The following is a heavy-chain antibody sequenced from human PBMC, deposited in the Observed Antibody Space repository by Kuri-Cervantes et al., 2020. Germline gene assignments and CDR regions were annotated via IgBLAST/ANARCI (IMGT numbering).Heavy chain of an antibody. V-gene: IGHV4-39*01. CDR2: IYYSGST. J-gene: IGHJ3*02. CDR3: AGDYYYDRTHPWGDAFDI. D-gene: IGHD3-22*01. Sequence: SETLSLTCTVSGGSISSSSYYWGWIRQPPGKGLEWIGSIYYSGSTYYNPSLKSRVTISVDTSKNQFSLKLSSVTAADTAVYYCAGDYYYDRTHPWGDAFDIWGQGTMVTVSS. CDR1: GGSISSSSYY.